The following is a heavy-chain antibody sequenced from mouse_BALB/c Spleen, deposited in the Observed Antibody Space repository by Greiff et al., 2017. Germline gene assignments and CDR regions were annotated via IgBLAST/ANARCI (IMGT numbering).Heavy chain of an antibody. CDR3: ARGGGYGSSGFAY. CDR1: GFTFSDYY. CDR2: ISDGGSYT. J-gene: IGHJ3*01. D-gene: IGHD1-1*01. Sequence: EVKVVESGGGLVKPGGSLKLSCAASGFTFSDYYMYWVRQTPEKRLEWVATISDGGSYTYYPDSVKGRFTISRDNAKNNLYLQMSSLKSEDTAMYYCARGGGYGSSGFAYWGQGTLVTVSA. V-gene: IGHV5-4*02.